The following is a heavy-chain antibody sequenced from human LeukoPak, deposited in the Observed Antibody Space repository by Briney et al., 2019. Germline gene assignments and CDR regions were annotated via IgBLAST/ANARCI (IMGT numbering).Heavy chain of an antibody. V-gene: IGHV4-4*02. J-gene: IGHJ4*02. D-gene: IGHD3-22*01. CDR1: GDSMSSTKW. Sequence: SGTLSLTCAVSGDSMSSTKWWSWVRQPPGKGLEWIGEIYHSGSTNYNPSLKSRVTISVDTSKNQFSLKLSSVTAADTAVYYCARWLGDSSGYYPDYWGQGTLVTVSS. CDR2: IYHSGST. CDR3: ARWLGDSSGYYPDY.